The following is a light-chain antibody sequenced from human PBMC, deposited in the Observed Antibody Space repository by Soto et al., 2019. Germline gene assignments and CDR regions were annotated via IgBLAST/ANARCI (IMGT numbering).Light chain of an antibody. CDR3: SSFTITTPVA. CDR2: DVN. V-gene: IGLV2-14*01. Sequence: QSALAQPASVSGSPGQSITISCTGTSSDIGDYKYVSWYQHHPGKAPKLIIYDVNNRPSGVSNRFSGSKSGSTASLTISGLQAEDEANYYCSSFTITTPVAFGGGTKLTVL. J-gene: IGLJ2*01. CDR1: SSDIGDYKY.